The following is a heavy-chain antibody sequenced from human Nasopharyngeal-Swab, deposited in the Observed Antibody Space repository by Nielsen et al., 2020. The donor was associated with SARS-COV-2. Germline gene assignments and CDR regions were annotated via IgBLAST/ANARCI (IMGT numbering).Heavy chain of an antibody. CDR3: ARNPTARTVSHYFDY. V-gene: IGHV1-18*04. CDR1: GYTFTTSG. CDR2: ISTYNGNT. D-gene: IGHD2-8*02. J-gene: IGHJ4*02. Sequence: ASVKVSCKTSGYTFTTSGINWVRQAPGQGLEWMEWISTYNGNTHYEQKFRGRVSMTTDTSTNTAYMELRSLTFDDTAVYYCARNPTARTVSHYFDYWGQGALVTVSS.